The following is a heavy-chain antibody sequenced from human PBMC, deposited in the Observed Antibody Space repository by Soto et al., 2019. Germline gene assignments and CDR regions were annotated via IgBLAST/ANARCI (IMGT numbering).Heavy chain of an antibody. CDR1: GFTFSSYG. V-gene: IGHV3-33*01. D-gene: IGHD2-2*01. CDR3: ARARSLDCSSTSCYGGDYYYYGMDV. CDR2: IWYDGSNK. J-gene: IGHJ6*02. Sequence: QVQLVESGGGVVQPGRSLRLSCAASGFTFSSYGMHWVRQAPGKGLEWVAVIWYDGSNKYYADSVKGRFTISRDNSKNTRYLQMNSLRAEDTAVYYCARARSLDCSSTSCYGGDYYYYGMDVWGQGTTVTVSS.